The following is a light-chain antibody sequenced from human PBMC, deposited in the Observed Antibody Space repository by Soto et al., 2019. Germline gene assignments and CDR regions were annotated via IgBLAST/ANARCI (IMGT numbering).Light chain of an antibody. J-gene: IGKJ2*01. Sequence: DIPMTQSPSSLSASVGDRVTITCRASQSISTFLNWYHHKPGKAPKLLIYAASSLQSGVPSRFNASGSGTDFTLTISSLQPEDFATYYCQQSYTTLATFGQGTKLEIK. V-gene: IGKV1-39*01. CDR1: QSISTF. CDR3: QQSYTTLAT. CDR2: AAS.